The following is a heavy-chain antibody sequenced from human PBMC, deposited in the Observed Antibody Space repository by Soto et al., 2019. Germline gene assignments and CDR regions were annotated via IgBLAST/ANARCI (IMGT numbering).Heavy chain of an antibody. Sequence: QVQLVQSGPEVKKPGSSVKVSCEASGGTFSNFAVNWVRQAPGQGLGWVGGIIPLFNVAKYAQKFEGRVTIVSHESTSTAYVALSSLRSEDTAGYYCAASGRDVLGYDYKDTEGLDIWCQGTMVTVSS. D-gene: IGHD4-4*01. CDR2: IIPLFNVA. CDR3: AASGRDVLGYDYKDTEGLDI. V-gene: IGHV1-69*01. CDR1: GGTFSNFA. J-gene: IGHJ3*02.